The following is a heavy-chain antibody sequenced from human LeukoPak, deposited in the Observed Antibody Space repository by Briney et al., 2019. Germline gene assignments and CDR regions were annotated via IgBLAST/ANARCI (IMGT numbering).Heavy chain of an antibody. CDR1: GFTFSSYA. CDR2: ISGSGGST. Sequence: GGSLRLSCAASGFTFSSYAVSWVRQAPGKGLEWVSAISGSGGSTYYADSVKGRFTISRDNSKNTLYLQMNSLRAEDTAVYYCAINRGHRYWEPGYDWGQGTLVTVSS. D-gene: IGHD1-26*01. V-gene: IGHV3-23*01. CDR3: AINRGHRYWEPGYD. J-gene: IGHJ4*02.